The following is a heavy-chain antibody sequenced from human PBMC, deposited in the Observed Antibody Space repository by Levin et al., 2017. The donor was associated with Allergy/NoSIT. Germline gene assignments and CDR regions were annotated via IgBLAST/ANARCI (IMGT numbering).Heavy chain of an antibody. D-gene: IGHD3-10*01. CDR2: IRRSGSNT. V-gene: IGHV3-23*01. Sequence: GGSLRLSCAASGFTFSSYAMSWVRQAPGKGLEWVSAIRRSGSNTYYADSVKGRFTISRDNSKNTLFLQMNSLRAEDTAVYYCAKSLGGVVGENVGVFDYWGQGTLVTVSS. CDR1: GFTFSSYA. J-gene: IGHJ4*02. CDR3: AKSLGGVVGENVGVFDY.